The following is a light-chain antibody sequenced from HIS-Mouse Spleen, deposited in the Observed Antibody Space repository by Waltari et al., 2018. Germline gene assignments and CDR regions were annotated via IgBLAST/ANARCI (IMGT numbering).Light chain of an antibody. Sequence: SYVLTQPPSVSVAPGQTARITCGGNNIGSKSVHWYQPKPGQAPVLVVYGDSDRPSGSPERFAGSNAGNTATLTISRVEAGDEADYYCQVWDSSSDHRVFGGGTKLTVL. J-gene: IGLJ3*02. CDR1: NIGSKS. V-gene: IGLV3-21*02. CDR2: GDS. CDR3: QVWDSSSDHRV.